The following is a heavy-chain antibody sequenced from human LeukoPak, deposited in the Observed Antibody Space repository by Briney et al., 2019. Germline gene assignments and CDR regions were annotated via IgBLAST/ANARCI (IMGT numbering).Heavy chain of an antibody. CDR3: ARAKTEYNWNYEDYYYYYMDV. D-gene: IGHD1-7*01. Sequence: GASVKVSCKASGYTFTSYGISWVRQAPGQGLEWMGWISAYNGNTNYAQKLQGRVTMTTDTSTSTAYMELRSLRSDDTGVYYCARAKTEYNWNYEDYYYYYMDVWGKGITVTVSS. CDR2: ISAYNGNT. J-gene: IGHJ6*03. CDR1: GYTFTSYG. V-gene: IGHV1-18*01.